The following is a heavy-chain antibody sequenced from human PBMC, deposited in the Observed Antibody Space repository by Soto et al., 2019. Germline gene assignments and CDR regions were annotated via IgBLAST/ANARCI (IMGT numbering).Heavy chain of an antibody. J-gene: IGHJ5*02. V-gene: IGHV4-4*07. CDR2: ISNGRTT. Sequence: QVQLQESAPGLVKHSETLALTCSISVSSISDKYWSWLRQSAEQGLEFIWRISNGRTTIYNPSLHSRVTMSLDTYHTHYSLKLTSVTAADTALYYCATKGDYGGWFDPGGQGTLVTVSS. D-gene: IGHD3-10*01. CDR3: ATKGDYGGWFDP. CDR1: VSSISDKY.